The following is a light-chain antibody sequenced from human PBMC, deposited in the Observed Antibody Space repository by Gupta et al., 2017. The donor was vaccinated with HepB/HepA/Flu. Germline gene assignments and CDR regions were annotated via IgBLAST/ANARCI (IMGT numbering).Light chain of an antibody. CDR2: AAS. J-gene: IGKJ3*01. Sequence: DIQMTQSPSSLSASGGDRVTITCRASQSISIYLNWYQQKPGKAPKLLIYAASSLRSGVPSRFSGSGSGTDFTLTITSLQPEDFATYYCQQTSTIPFTFGPGTKVDVK. CDR3: QQTSTIPFT. CDR1: QSISIY. V-gene: IGKV1-39*01.